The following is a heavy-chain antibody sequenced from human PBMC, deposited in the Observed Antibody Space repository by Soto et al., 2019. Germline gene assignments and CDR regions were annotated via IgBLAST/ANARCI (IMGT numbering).Heavy chain of an antibody. CDR3: ARIAPYSSGRRYFDY. D-gene: IGHD6-19*01. J-gene: IGHJ4*02. Sequence: ESGPTLVNPTQTLTLTCTFSGFSLTTSGMCVSWIRQPPGKALEWLARIDWDDDKYYSTSLKTRLTISKDTSKNQVVLTMTNMDPVDTATYYCARIAPYSSGRRYFDYWGQGTLVTVSS. CDR1: GFSLTTSGMC. CDR2: IDWDDDK. V-gene: IGHV2-70*11.